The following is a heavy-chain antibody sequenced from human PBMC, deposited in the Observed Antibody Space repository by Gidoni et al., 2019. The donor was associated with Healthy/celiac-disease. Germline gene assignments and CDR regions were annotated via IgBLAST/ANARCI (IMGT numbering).Heavy chain of an antibody. Sequence: QVQLVESGGGVVQPGWSLRLSCAAPGFTFSSYGMHWVRQAPGKGLEWVAVIWYDGSNKYYADSVKGRFTISRDNSKNTLYLQMNSLRAEDTAVYYCARGFRVDTAMAYYYYGMDVWGQGTTVTVSS. CDR2: IWYDGSNK. CDR1: GFTFSSYG. V-gene: IGHV3-33*01. CDR3: ARGFRVDTAMAYYYYGMDV. D-gene: IGHD5-18*01. J-gene: IGHJ6*02.